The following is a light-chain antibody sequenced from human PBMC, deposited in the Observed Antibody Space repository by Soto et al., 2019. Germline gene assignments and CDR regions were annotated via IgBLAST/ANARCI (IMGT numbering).Light chain of an antibody. CDR2: DAS. CDR3: QQYDNYPLT. CDR1: QSINNW. V-gene: IGKV1-5*01. Sequence: DIQMTQSPSTLSASVGDRVTITCRASQSINNWLAWYQQKPGKAPKFLIYDASNLESGVPSRFSGSASGTESTLTISSLQPDDFATYYCQQYDNYPLTFGGGTKVDI. J-gene: IGKJ4*01.